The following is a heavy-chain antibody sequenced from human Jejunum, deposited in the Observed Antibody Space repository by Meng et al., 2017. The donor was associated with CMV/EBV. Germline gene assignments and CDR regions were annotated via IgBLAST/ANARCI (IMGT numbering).Heavy chain of an antibody. CDR1: GYTLTNYG. CDR3: ARVEVGITSGDY. CDR2: ISAYNGNT. V-gene: IGHV1-18*01. D-gene: IGHD1-26*01. J-gene: IGHJ4*02. Sequence: QAQLAQSVGEVKETGASLKASCKASGYTLTNYGITWVRQAPGQGLEWMGWISAYNGNTNYAQTLQGRVTMTTDTSTSTAYMELRSLRSDDTAVYYCARVEVGITSGDYWGQGTLVTVSS.